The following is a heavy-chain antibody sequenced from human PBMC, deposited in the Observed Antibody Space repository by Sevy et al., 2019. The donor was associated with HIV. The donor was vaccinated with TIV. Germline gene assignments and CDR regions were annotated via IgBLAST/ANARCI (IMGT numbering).Heavy chain of an antibody. D-gene: IGHD3-16*01. CDR2: VSGDGGRR. J-gene: IGHJ4*02. CDR1: GFTFSTDA. Sequence: AGSLRLSCAASGFTFSTDAISWVHQAPGKELEWVSAVSGDGGRRFYVDSVKGRFTISRDNSENTVSLQMNSLRVDDTALYYCVTDAELHSYADYWGQGTLVTVSS. CDR3: VTDAELHSYADY. V-gene: IGHV3-23*01.